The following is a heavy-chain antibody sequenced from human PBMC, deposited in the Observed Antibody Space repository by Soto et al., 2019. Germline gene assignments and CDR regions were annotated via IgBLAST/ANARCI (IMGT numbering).Heavy chain of an antibody. CDR1: GFTFSNYA. Sequence: EVQLLESGGGLVQPGGSLRLSCAASGFTFSNYAVTWVRQAPGKGLEWVSTISGSGGSTYYADSVKGRFTISRDNSKNPLYLQMISLRAEDTAVYYCAKAQGSSWCEIAYWGQGTLVTVSS. CDR3: AKAQGSSWCEIAY. V-gene: IGHV3-23*01. J-gene: IGHJ4*02. D-gene: IGHD6-13*01. CDR2: ISGSGGST.